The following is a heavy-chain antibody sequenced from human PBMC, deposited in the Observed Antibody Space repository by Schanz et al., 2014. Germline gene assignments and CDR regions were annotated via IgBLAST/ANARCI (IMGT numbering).Heavy chain of an antibody. CDR3: ARGGYGSGSYREFDY. Sequence: VQLVESGGGVVQPGRSLRLSCAASGFIFSNYGMHWVRQAPGKGLEWVAVIWSDGSGKYYADSVKGRFTISRDNAKNSLYLQMNSLRAEDTAVFYCARGGYGSGSYREFDYWGQGTLVTASS. CDR2: IWSDGSGK. J-gene: IGHJ4*02. CDR1: GFIFSNYG. V-gene: IGHV3-33*01. D-gene: IGHD3-10*01.